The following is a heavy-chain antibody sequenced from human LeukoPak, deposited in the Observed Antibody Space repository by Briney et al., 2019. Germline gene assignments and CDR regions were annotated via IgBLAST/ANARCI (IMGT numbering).Heavy chain of an antibody. J-gene: IGHJ6*03. Sequence: ASVKVSCKASGYTFLSYGISWVRQAPGQGLEWMGWISAYTGNTNFAQKFQGRVTMTTDTSTTTAYTELRSLRSDDAAVYYCVRVYNTYYDFWSGHIYYMDVWGKGTTVTVSS. V-gene: IGHV1-18*01. CDR1: GYTFLSYG. D-gene: IGHD3-3*01. CDR2: ISAYTGNT. CDR3: VRVYNTYYDFWSGHIYYMDV.